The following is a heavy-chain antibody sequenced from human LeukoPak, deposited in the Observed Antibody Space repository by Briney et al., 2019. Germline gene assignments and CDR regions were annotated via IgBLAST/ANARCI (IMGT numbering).Heavy chain of an antibody. D-gene: IGHD3-22*01. CDR1: GFTFSSYA. CDR3: AKDLAITMIGVGLFDY. V-gene: IGHV3-23*01. CDR2: ISGSGGST. Sequence: PGASLRLSCAASGFTFSSYAMSWVRQAPGKGLEWVSAISGSGGSTYYADSVKGRFTISRDNSKNTLYLQMNSLRAEDTAVYYCAKDLAITMIGVGLFDYWGQGTLVTVSS. J-gene: IGHJ4*02.